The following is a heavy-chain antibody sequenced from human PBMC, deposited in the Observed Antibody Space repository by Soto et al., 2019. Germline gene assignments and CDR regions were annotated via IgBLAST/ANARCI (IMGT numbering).Heavy chain of an antibody. D-gene: IGHD3-10*01. CDR1: GFTFSSYA. Sequence: PGGSLRLSCAASGFTFSSYAMGWVRQAPGEGLEWVSAISGSGGSTNYADSVKGRFTISRDNSKNTLYLQMNSLRAEDTAVYYCARVTMVRGVIRTNPFSWGQGTLVTVSS. V-gene: IGHV3-23*01. CDR3: ARVTMVRGVIRTNPFS. J-gene: IGHJ5*02. CDR2: ISGSGGST.